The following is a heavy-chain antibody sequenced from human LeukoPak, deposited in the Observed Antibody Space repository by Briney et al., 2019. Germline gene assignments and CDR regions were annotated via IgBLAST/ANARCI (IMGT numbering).Heavy chain of an antibody. D-gene: IGHD7-27*01. J-gene: IGHJ4*02. CDR2: INWNGDST. Sequence: GGSQRISCEVPGFRFEDFGMSWVPQRPGKGLEWLSGINWNGDSTDYADSVKGRFTISRDNANNSLFLQMNSLRADDTALYYCARVYGWGPTRNLDYWGQGILVTVSS. CDR3: ARVYGWGPTRNLDY. V-gene: IGHV3-20*04. CDR1: GFRFEDFG.